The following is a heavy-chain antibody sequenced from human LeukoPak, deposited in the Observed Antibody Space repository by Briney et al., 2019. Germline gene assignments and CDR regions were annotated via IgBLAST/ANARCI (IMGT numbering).Heavy chain of an antibody. J-gene: IGHJ6*03. CDR1: GYTFTSYD. V-gene: IGHV1-8*02. CDR2: MNPNSGNT. CDR3: ASAYSGSYYSDYYYYMDV. Sequence: ASVKVSCKASGYTFTSYDINWVRQATGQGLEWMGWMNPNSGNTGYAQKLQGRVTMTTDTSTSTAYMELRSLRSDDTAVYYCASAYSGSYYSDYYYYMDVWGKGTTVTVSS. D-gene: IGHD1-26*01.